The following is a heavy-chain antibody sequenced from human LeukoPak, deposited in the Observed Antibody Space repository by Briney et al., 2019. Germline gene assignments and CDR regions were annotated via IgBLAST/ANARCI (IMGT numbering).Heavy chain of an antibody. D-gene: IGHD6-19*01. Sequence: GGSLRLSCAASGFTFSDYYMSWIRQAPGKGLEWVSYISSSGRTIYYADSVKGRFTISRDNAKNSLYLQMNSLRAEDTAVYYCARAHFHYSSGWYYFDYWGQGTLVTVSS. J-gene: IGHJ4*02. CDR2: ISSSGRTI. V-gene: IGHV3-11*01. CDR3: ARAHFHYSSGWYYFDY. CDR1: GFTFSDYY.